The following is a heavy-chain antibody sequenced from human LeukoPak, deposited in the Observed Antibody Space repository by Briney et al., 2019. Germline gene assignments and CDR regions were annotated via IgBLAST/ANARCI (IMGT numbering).Heavy chain of an antibody. J-gene: IGHJ4*02. D-gene: IGHD4-11*01. CDR2: IYDSGSTNYNPSLKSRV. V-gene: IGHV4-59*12. Sequence: SETLSLTCTVSGASISSYYWSWIRQPPGKGLEWIGYIYDSGSTNYNPSLKSRVNYNPSLKSRVTISVDTSKNQFSLKLSSVTAADTAVYYCAREVKYYFDYWGQGTLVTVSS. CDR1: GASISSYY. CDR3: AREVKYYFDY.